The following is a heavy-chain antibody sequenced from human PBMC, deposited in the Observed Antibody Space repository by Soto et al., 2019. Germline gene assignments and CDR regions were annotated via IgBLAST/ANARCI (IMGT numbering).Heavy chain of an antibody. Sequence: GGSLRLSCAASGFTFSTYAMSWVRQAPGKGLEWISATSRTGGAAYYLDSVRGRFTISRDNSKKTLDLQMNSLRAEDTAVYYCAKAEGEYVWGRSDHWGQGTLVTVSS. CDR3: AKAEGEYVWGRSDH. CDR2: TSRTGGAA. J-gene: IGHJ4*02. V-gene: IGHV3-23*01. CDR1: GFTFSTYA. D-gene: IGHD3-16*01.